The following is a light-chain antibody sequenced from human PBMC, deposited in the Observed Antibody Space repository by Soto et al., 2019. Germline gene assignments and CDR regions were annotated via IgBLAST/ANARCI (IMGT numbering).Light chain of an antibody. CDR1: QSVDTS. Sequence: EIVLTQSPATLSLSPGERATLSCRASQSVDTSLAWYQQRPGQAPRILIYNASIRPPGIPVRFGGSGSGTDFTLTISSLEPEDFAVYYCQQRSSWPSYSFGQGTKLEIK. CDR3: QQRSSWPSYS. V-gene: IGKV3-11*01. CDR2: NAS. J-gene: IGKJ2*03.